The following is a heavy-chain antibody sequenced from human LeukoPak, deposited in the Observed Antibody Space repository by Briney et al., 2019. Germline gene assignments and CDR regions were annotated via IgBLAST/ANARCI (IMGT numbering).Heavy chain of an antibody. CDR1: GFTFSSYS. J-gene: IGHJ4*02. Sequence: GGSLRLSCAASGFTFSSYSMNWVRQAPGKGLEWVSSISSSSSYIYYADSVKGRLTISRDNAKNSLYLQMNSLRAEDTAVYYCARGYSSGWYSPRNWGQGTLVTVSS. V-gene: IGHV3-21*01. D-gene: IGHD6-19*01. CDR2: ISSSSSYI. CDR3: ARGYSSGWYSPRN.